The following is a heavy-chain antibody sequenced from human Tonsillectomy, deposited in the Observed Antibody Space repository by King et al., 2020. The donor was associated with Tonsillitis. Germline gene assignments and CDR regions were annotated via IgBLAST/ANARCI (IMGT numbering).Heavy chain of an antibody. CDR3: ARASAYFDWLLPTGFDY. CDR1: GFTFSSYW. CDR2: INSDGSST. D-gene: IGHD3-9*01. V-gene: IGHV3-74*01. J-gene: IGHJ4*02. Sequence: EVQLVESGGGLVQPGGSLRLSCAASGFTFSSYWMHWVRQAPGKGLVWVSRINSDGSSTSYADSVKGRFTISRDNAKNTLYLQMNSLRAEDTAVYYCARASAYFDWLLPTGFDYWGQGTLVTVSS.